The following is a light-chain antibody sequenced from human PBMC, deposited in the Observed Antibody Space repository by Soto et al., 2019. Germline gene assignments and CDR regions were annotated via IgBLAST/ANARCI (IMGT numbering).Light chain of an antibody. CDR1: QDVGSW. V-gene: IGKV1-5*01. CDR3: QQYNSHST. CDR2: DAS. Sequence: DIETTQPPSSLSASVGDRVNITCRASQDVGSWLAWYHQKPGKAPKLLIYDASSLESGVPSRFSGSGSGTEFTLTISSLQPEDFASYYCQQYNSHSTFGQGTKVDIK. J-gene: IGKJ1*01.